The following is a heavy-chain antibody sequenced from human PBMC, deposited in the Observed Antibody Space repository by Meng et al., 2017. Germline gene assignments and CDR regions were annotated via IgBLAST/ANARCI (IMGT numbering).Heavy chain of an antibody. V-gene: IGHV4-34*01. Sequence: QVHLAQGGAGLLKPSEPLSLTCAVYGGSFSGYYWSWIRQPPGKGLEWIGEINHSGSTNYNPSLKSRVTISVDTSKNQFSLKLSSVTAADTAVYYCARGRYFDWLSYRYYFDYWGQGTLVTVSS. CDR3: ARGRYFDWLSYRYYFDY. CDR2: INHSGST. J-gene: IGHJ4*02. D-gene: IGHD3-9*01. CDR1: GGSFSGYY.